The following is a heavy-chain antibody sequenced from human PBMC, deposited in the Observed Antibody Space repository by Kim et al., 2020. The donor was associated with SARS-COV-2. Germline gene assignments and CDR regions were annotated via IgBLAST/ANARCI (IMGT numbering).Heavy chain of an antibody. V-gene: IGHV3-23*01. D-gene: IGHD2-15*01. CDR2: ISGSGSIT. Sequence: GGSLRLSCGGAGFTFRSYAMSWVRHTPGKGLEWVSGISGSGSITYYADSVKGRFTISRDNSKNTLYLQMNSLRAEDTAVYYCAKESGTFVVVTLDNWGQGTQVTVSS. CDR3: AKESGTFVVVTLDN. CDR1: GFTFRSYA. J-gene: IGHJ4*02.